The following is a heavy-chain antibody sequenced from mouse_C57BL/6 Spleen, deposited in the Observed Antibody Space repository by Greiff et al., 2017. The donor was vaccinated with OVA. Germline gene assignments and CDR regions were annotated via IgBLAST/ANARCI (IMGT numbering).Heavy chain of an antibody. D-gene: IGHD1-1*01. CDR1: GYSITSGYY. V-gene: IGHV3-6*01. CDR3: ARERYGSTYAMDY. CDR2: ISYDGSN. Sequence: EVQLQQSGPGLVKPSQSLSLTCSVTGYSITSGYYWNWIRQFPGNKLEWMGYISYDGSNNYNPSLKNRISITRDTSKNQFFLKLNSVTTEDTATYYCARERYGSTYAMDYWGQGTSVTVSS. J-gene: IGHJ4*01.